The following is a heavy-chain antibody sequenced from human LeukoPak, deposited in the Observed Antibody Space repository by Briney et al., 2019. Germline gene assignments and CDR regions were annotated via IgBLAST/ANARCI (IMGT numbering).Heavy chain of an antibody. Sequence: GGSLRLSCAASGFTFSSYGMHWVRQAPGKGLEWVAVISYDGSNKYYADSVKGRLTISRDNYKNTLYLQMKSQRAEDTAVYYCAKGIMAGTKAPFDYWGQGTLVTGPS. D-gene: IGHD6-19*01. CDR2: ISYDGSNK. V-gene: IGHV3-30*18. CDR3: AKGIMAGTKAPFDY. CDR1: GFTFSSYG. J-gene: IGHJ4*02.